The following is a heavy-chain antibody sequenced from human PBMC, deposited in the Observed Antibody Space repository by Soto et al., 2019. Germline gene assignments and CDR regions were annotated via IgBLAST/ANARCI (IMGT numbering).Heavy chain of an antibody. CDR3: APTDGGVQLWVFDY. V-gene: IGHV2-5*02. CDR2: IYWDDDK. D-gene: IGHD5-18*01. Sequence: QITLKESGPTLVKPTQTLTLTCTFSGFSLSTSGVGVGWIRQPPGKALEWLALIYWDDDKRYSPSLKSRLTIPQDTSKNQVVLTMTNMDPVDTATYYCAPTDGGVQLWVFDYWGQGTLVTVSS. J-gene: IGHJ4*02. CDR1: GFSLSTSGVG.